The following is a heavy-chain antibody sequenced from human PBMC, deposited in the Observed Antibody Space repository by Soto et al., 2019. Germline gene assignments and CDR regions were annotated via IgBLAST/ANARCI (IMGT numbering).Heavy chain of an antibody. CDR3: ARHFSWTYGMDV. J-gene: IGHJ6*02. Sequence: PSQTLSLTCAISGDSVSSNRAAWNWIRQSPSRGLEWLGRTYYRTRWYNDYAVSVKGRITINPDPSKNQFSLQLNSVTPEDTAIYYCARHFSWTYGMDVWGQGTTVTVSS. CDR2: TYYRTRWYN. V-gene: IGHV6-1*01. CDR1: GDSVSSNRAA. D-gene: IGHD3-3*02.